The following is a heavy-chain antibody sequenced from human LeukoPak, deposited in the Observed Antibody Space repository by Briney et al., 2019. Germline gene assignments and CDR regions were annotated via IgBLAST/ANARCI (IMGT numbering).Heavy chain of an antibody. CDR2: IYHSGST. CDR1: GYSISSGYY. D-gene: IGHD1-26*01. V-gene: IGHV4-38-2*02. Sequence: SETLSLTCTVSGYSISSGYYWGWIRQPPGKGLEWIGSIYHSGSTYYNPSLKSRVTISVDTSKNQFSLKLSSVTAADTAVYYCARVGARIRHFDYWGQGTLVTVSS. J-gene: IGHJ4*02. CDR3: ARVGARIRHFDY.